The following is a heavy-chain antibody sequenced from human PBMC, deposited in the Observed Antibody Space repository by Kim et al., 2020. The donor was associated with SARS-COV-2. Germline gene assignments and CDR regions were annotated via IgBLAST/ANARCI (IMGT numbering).Heavy chain of an antibody. CDR3: ARGVHDAFDI. V-gene: IGHV3-53*01. D-gene: IGHD3-16*01. Sequence: STSYAASVKGRFTISRDNAKNTLYLQMNSLRAEDTAVYYCARGVHDAFDIWGQGTMVTVSS. CDR2: ST. J-gene: IGHJ3*02.